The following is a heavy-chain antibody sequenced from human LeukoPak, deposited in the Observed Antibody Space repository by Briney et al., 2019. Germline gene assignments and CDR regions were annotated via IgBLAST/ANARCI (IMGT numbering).Heavy chain of an antibody. D-gene: IGHD1-26*01. CDR2: ISYDGSNK. Sequence: GGSLRLSCAASGFTFSSYAMHWVRQAPGKGLEWVAVISYDGSNKYYADSVKGRFTISRDNSKNTLYLQMNSLRAEDTAVYYCARGGSGSAPRYWGQGTLVTVSS. CDR1: GFTFSSYA. CDR3: ARGGSGSAPRY. J-gene: IGHJ4*02. V-gene: IGHV3-30-3*01.